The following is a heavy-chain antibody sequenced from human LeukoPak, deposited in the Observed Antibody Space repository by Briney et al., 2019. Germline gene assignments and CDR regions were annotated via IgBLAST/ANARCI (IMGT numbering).Heavy chain of an antibody. V-gene: IGHV1-2*02. Sequence: GESLKISCKASGYTFTGYYMHWVRQAPGQGREWMGWINPNSGGTNYAQKFQGRVTMTRDTSISTAYMELSRLRSDDTAVYYCARDPDSSTSLGGWGQGTLVTVSS. CDR2: INPNSGGT. CDR1: GYTFTGYY. CDR3: ARDPDSSTSLGG. J-gene: IGHJ4*02. D-gene: IGHD6-13*01.